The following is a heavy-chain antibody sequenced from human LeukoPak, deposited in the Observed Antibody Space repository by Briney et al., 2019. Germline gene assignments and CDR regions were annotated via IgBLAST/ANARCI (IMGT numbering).Heavy chain of an antibody. J-gene: IGHJ2*01. Sequence: GGSLRLSCEASGFTFGTYGMTWVRQAPGKGLEWVSGITGSSTRTYYADSVKGRFTISRDNSKNTLQLQMHSLRAEDTAIYYCARELVSLGTGYFDLWGRGTLVTVSS. V-gene: IGHV3-23*01. D-gene: IGHD7-27*01. CDR2: ITGSSTRT. CDR3: ARELVSLGTGYFDL. CDR1: GFTFGTYG.